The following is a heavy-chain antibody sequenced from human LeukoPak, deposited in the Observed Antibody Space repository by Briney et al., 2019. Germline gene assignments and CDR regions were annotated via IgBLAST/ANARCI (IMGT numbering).Heavy chain of an antibody. D-gene: IGHD2-2*02. J-gene: IGHJ4*02. Sequence: GGSLRLSCAASGFTVSSNYMSWVRQAPGKGLEYVSAISHNGGSTYHADSVKGRFTISRDNSKSTLYLQMSSLRADDTAVYYCVKGTYTADYWGQGTLVTVSS. CDR1: GFTVSSNY. V-gene: IGHV3-64D*06. CDR3: VKGTYTADY. CDR2: ISHNGGST.